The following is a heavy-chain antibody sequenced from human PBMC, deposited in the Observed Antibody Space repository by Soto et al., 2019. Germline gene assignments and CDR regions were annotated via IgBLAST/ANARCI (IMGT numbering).Heavy chain of an antibody. V-gene: IGHV2-5*02. J-gene: IGHJ3*02. CDR1: GFSLSPHGVG. D-gene: IGHD1-26*01. CDR2: FFWDDDT. CDR3: ARSRAAWVNAFDI. Sequence: KESGPTLVKPTETLTLTCTFSGFSLSPHGVGVGWIRQPPGKALEWLAIFFWDDDTRYSLSLKSRLTITKDTSRNQVVLTMANMDPADTATYYCARSRAAWVNAFDIWGQGTMVAVSS.